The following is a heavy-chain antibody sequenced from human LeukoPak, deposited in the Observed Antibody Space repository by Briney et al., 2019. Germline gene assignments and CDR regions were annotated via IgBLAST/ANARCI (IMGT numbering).Heavy chain of an antibody. V-gene: IGHV3-33*06. CDR1: GFTFSSYG. Sequence: GGSLRLSCAASGFTFSSYGMHWVRQAPGKGLEWVAVIWYDGSNEYYADSVKGRFTISRDNSKNTLYLQMNSLRAEDTAVYYCAKIWNDEDYWGQGTLVTVSS. D-gene: IGHD1-1*01. CDR2: IWYDGSNE. J-gene: IGHJ4*02. CDR3: AKIWNDEDY.